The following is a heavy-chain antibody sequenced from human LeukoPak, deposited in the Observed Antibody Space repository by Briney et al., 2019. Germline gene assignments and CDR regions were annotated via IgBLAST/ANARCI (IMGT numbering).Heavy chain of an antibody. CDR1: GYTFTGYY. V-gene: IGHV1-2*02. Sequence: ASVKVSCKASGYTFTGYYMHWVRQALGQGLEWMGWINPNSGGTNYAQKFQGRVTMTRDTSISTAYMELSRLRSDDTAVYYCARGAQRVYYGSGSYTFDPWGQGTLVTVSS. J-gene: IGHJ5*02. D-gene: IGHD3-10*01. CDR2: INPNSGGT. CDR3: ARGAQRVYYGSGSYTFDP.